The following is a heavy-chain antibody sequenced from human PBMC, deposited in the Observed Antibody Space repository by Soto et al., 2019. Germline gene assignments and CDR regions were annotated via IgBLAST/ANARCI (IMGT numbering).Heavy chain of an antibody. CDR2: ISLSGSQI. D-gene: IGHD2-21*01. V-gene: IGHV3-21*01. CDR3: ARVISCGGGTCSSVHQYYGMDV. J-gene: IGHJ6*02. CDR1: GLMYSSYS. Sequence: EVQLVESGGGLVKPGGSVRLSCVASGLMYSSYSMSWVRQAPGKGLEWVAFISLSGSQINYAASVEGRFTISRDNAKNALYLPMNTVRVEDTAIYSCARVISCGGGTCSSVHQYYGMDVWGPGTTVTVSS.